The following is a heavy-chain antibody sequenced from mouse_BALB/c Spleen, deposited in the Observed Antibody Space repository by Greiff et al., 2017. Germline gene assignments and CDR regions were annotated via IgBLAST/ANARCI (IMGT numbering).Heavy chain of an antibody. CDR1: GYSITSDYA. Sequence: EVQLQESGPGLVKPSQSLSLTCTVTGYSITSDYAWNWIRQFPGNKLEWMGYISYSGSTSYNPSLKSRISITRDTTKNQFFLQLNSVTTEDTATYYCAREAHYYGSYAMDYWGQGTSVTVSS. CDR2: ISYSGST. J-gene: IGHJ4*01. D-gene: IGHD1-2*01. CDR3: AREAHYYGSYAMDY. V-gene: IGHV3-2*02.